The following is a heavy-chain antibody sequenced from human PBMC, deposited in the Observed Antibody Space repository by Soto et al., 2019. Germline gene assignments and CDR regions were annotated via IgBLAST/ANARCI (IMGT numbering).Heavy chain of an antibody. J-gene: IGHJ4*02. CDR3: ARDRTVVTPGLFNY. V-gene: IGHV1-69*06. CDR1: GGTFSSYA. Sequence: QVQLVQSGAEVKKPGSSVKVSCKASGGTFSSYAISWVRQAPGQGLEWMGGTIPIFGTANYAQKFQGRVTITADKSTSTAYMELSSLRSNNTAVYYCARDRTVVTPGLFNYWGQGTLVTVSS. CDR2: TIPIFGTA. D-gene: IGHD2-21*02.